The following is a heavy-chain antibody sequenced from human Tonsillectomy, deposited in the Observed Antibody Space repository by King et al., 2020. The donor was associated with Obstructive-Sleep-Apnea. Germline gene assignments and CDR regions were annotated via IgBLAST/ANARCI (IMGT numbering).Heavy chain of an antibody. Sequence: PLQESGPGLVKPSETLSLTCSVSGDSISPYYWTWIRQPPGKGLEWIGYIYYTGYTNYNPSLKSRVTISVDTSKNHFSLKLSSVTATDTAVYYCARHAAAAALGAFDIWGQGTMVIVSS. V-gene: IGHV4-59*08. CDR2: IYYTGYT. J-gene: IGHJ3*02. CDR3: ARHAAAAALGAFDI. D-gene: IGHD6-13*01. CDR1: GDSISPYY.